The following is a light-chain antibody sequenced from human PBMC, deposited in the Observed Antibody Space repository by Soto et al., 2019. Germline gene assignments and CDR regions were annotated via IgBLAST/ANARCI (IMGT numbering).Light chain of an antibody. CDR2: GNN. CDR3: QTYDSSLSGYV. J-gene: IGLJ1*01. Sequence: QSVLTQPPSVSGAPGQRVTISCTGSSSNIGAGYDVHWYQQLPGTAPKLLIFGNNNRPSGVPDRFSDSKSGTSASLAITGLQAEDEAEYYCQTYDSSLSGYVFGTGTKLTVL. CDR1: SSNIGAGYD. V-gene: IGLV1-40*01.